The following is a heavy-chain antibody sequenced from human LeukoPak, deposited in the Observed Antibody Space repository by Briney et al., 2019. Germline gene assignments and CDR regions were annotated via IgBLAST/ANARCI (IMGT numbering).Heavy chain of an antibody. V-gene: IGHV3-48*01. CDR2: ISSSGSTI. Sequence: GGSLRLSCAASGFTFSSYSMNWVRQAPGKGLEWVSYISSSGSTILYADSVKGRFTTSRDNAKNSLYLQMNSLRAEDTAVYYCARGLGGSNPSYWGQGTLVIVSS. D-gene: IGHD2-15*01. CDR3: ARGLGGSNPSY. J-gene: IGHJ4*02. CDR1: GFTFSSYS.